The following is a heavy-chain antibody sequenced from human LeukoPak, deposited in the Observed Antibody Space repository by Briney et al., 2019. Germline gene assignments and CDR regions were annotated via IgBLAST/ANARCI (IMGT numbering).Heavy chain of an antibody. CDR1: GDSISSGDYY. D-gene: IGHD3-10*01. J-gene: IGHJ3*02. CDR3: ARGSGSYYGIHDAFDI. V-gene: IGHV4-61*02. Sequence: SETLSLTCTVSGDSISSGDYYWSWIRQPAGKGLEWIGRISSSGSTNYNPSLKSRVTISVDTSKNQFSLKLSSVTAADTAVYYCARGSGSYYGIHDAFDIWGQGTMVTVSS. CDR2: ISSSGST.